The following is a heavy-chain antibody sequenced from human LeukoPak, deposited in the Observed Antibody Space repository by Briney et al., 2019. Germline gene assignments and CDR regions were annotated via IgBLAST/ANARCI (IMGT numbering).Heavy chain of an antibody. CDR1: GFTFSDAW. D-gene: IGHD1-1*01. CDR3: ATALYAWNDVNY. J-gene: IGHJ4*02. Sequence: GGSLRLSCAASGFTFSDAWMSWVRQTPGKGLEWVGRIKSKTDGGTLDYAAPVKGRFIISRDDSKYTLYLQMNSLKTEDTAVYSCATALYAWNDVNYWGQGPLVPVSS. V-gene: IGHV3-15*05. CDR2: IKSKTDGGTL.